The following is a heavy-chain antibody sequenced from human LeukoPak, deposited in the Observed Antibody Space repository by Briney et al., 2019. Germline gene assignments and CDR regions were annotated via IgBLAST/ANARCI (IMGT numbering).Heavy chain of an antibody. J-gene: IGHJ4*02. V-gene: IGHV3-21*01. D-gene: IGHD2-2*01. CDR2: IGSSSSYI. CDR1: GFTFSSYS. Sequence: GGSLRLSCAASGFTFSSYSMNWVRQAPGKGLEWVSSIGSSSSYIYYADSVKGRFTISRDNAKNSLYLQMNSLRAEDTAVYYCARLPVVPAAHVDYWGQGTLVTVSS. CDR3: ARLPVVPAAHVDY.